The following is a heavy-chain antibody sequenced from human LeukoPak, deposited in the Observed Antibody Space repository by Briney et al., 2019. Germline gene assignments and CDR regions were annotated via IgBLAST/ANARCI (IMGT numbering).Heavy chain of an antibody. CDR3: ASLRARSSWTTFFFDY. CDR2: IYYSGST. J-gene: IGHJ4*02. V-gene: IGHV4-39*01. D-gene: IGHD6-13*01. Sequence: SETLSLTCTVPGGSISSSDNYWGWIRQPPGKGLEWIGNIYYSGSTYYNPSLKSRVTISVATSKNQFSLKLSSVTAADTAVYYCASLRARSSWTTFFFDYWGQGTLVTVSS. CDR1: GGSISSSDNY.